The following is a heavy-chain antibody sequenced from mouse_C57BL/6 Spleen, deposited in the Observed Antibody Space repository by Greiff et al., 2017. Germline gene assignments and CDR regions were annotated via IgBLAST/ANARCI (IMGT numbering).Heavy chain of an antibody. CDR1: GYSITSGYD. V-gene: IGHV3-1*01. J-gene: IGHJ1*03. CDR3: ARGEDFYWYFDV. CDR2: ISYSGST. Sequence: EVQLQESGPGMVKPSQSLSLTCTVTGYSITSGYDWHWIRHFPGNKLEWMGYISYSGSTNYNPSLKSRISITHDTSKNHFFLKLNSVTTEDTATYYCARGEDFYWYFDVWGTGTTVTVSS.